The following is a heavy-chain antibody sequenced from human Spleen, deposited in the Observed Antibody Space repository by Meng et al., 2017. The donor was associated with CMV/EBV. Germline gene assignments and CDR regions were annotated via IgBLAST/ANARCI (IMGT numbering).Heavy chain of an antibody. CDR2: ISYDSNKK. CDR3: AREGDVLRFLEWPMGAMDV. Sequence: GESLKISCVASAFTFNSYSMHRVRQAPGKGLEWVAFISYDSNKKDYTDSVKGRLTISRDNSRNTLYLQINSLRGDDTAVYYCAREGDVLRFLEWPMGAMDVWGQGTAVTVSS. J-gene: IGHJ6*02. V-gene: IGHV3-30*04. CDR1: AFTFNSYS. D-gene: IGHD3-3*01.